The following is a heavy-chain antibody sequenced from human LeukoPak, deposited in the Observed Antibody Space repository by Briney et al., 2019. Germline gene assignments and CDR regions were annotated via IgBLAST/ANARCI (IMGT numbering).Heavy chain of an antibody. CDR2: ISGNGAYT. Sequence: GGSLRLSCAASRFTFSSYAMSWVRQAPGKGLEWVSAISGNGAYTYYADSVKGRFTISRDNSKNTLYLQMNSLRAEDTAIYYCAAARGYSSGFDYWGQGTLATVSS. CDR3: AAARGYSSGFDY. CDR1: RFTFSSYA. D-gene: IGHD6-19*01. J-gene: IGHJ4*02. V-gene: IGHV3-23*01.